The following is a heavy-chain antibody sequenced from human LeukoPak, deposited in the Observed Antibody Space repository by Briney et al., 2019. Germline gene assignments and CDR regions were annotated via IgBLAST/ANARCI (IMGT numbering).Heavy chain of an antibody. J-gene: IGHJ4*02. V-gene: IGHV1-3*04. Sequence: GAPVKVSCKASGYILSNYAMHWVRLAPGRRLEWMGWINNDKGNTESSQKFQGRVTITWDTSATTVYMELSNLRSEDTAVYYCARGGPNRSGWTLDHWGQGTLVTVSS. D-gene: IGHD6-19*01. CDR3: ARGGPNRSGWTLDH. CDR1: GYILSNYA. CDR2: INNDKGNT.